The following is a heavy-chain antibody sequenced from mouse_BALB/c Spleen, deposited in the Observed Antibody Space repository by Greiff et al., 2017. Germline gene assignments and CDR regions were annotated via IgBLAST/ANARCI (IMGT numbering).Heavy chain of an antibody. CDR1: GFNIKDYY. J-gene: IGHJ2*01. V-gene: IGHV14-1*02. CDR2: IDPENGNT. D-gene: IGHD2-1*01. Sequence: EVKVVESGAELVRPGALVKLSCKASGFNIKDYYMHWVKQRPEQGLEWIGWIDPENGNTIYDPKFQGKASITADTSSNTAYLQLSSLTSEDTAVYYCARSRGNYYFDYWGQGTTLTVSS. CDR3: ARSRGNYYFDY.